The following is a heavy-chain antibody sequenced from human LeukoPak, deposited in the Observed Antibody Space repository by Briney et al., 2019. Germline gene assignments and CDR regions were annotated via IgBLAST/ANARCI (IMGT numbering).Heavy chain of an antibody. D-gene: IGHD4-23*01. J-gene: IGHJ4*02. V-gene: IGHV3-7*01. CDR3: ARAVVTLLFDY. CDR2: IKQDGSEK. Sequence: GRSLRLSCAASGFTFSNHWMSWVRQAPGKGLEWVANIKQDGSEKYYVDSVKGRFSISRDNAKNSLYLQMNSLRAEDTAVYYCARAVVTLLFDYWGQGTLVTVSS. CDR1: GFTFSNHW.